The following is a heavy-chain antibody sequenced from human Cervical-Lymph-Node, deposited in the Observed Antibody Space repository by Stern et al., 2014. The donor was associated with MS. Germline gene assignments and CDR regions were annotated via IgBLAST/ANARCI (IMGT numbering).Heavy chain of an antibody. Sequence: VQLVQSGAEVKKPGSSVKVSCKVSGTTFSTNGISWVRQGPGQGLEWMGATVPIYERSSYAQRFRGRVTITADESTSTSYMELTSLRSDDTGVYYCAREHHGGNFAAWGQGTLVTVSS. CDR1: GTTFSTNG. CDR3: AREHHGGNFAA. V-gene: IGHV1-69*01. CDR2: TVPIYERS. J-gene: IGHJ5*02. D-gene: IGHD4-23*01.